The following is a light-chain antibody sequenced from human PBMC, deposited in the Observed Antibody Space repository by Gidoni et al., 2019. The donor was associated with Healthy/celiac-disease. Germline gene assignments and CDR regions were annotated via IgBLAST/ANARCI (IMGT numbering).Light chain of an antibody. J-gene: IGKJ4*01. CDR3: QQYYSTPLT. V-gene: IGKV4-1*01. CDR1: QSVLYRSNNKNY. CDR2: WAS. Sequence: DIVMTQSPASLAVSLGARATINCKSSQSVLYRSNNKNYLAWYQQKPGQPPKLLIYWASTRESGVPDRFSGSGSGTDFTLTISSLQAEDVAVYYCQQYYSTPLTFGGGTKVEIK.